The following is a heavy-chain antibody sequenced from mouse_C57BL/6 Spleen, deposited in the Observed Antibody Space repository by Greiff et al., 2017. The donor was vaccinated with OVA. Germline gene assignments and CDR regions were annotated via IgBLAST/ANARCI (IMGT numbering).Heavy chain of an antibody. V-gene: IGHV5-17*01. Sequence: EVQLMESGGGLVKPGGSLKLSCAASGFTFSDYGMHWVRQAPEQGLEWVAYISSGSSTIYYADTVKGRFTISRDTATNTPFLQMTSLTSEDTAMYYCARRDYCGSSFFDYWGQGTTLTVSS. D-gene: IGHD1-1*01. CDR2: ISSGSSTI. J-gene: IGHJ2*01. CDR1: GFTFSDYG. CDR3: ARRDYCGSSFFDY.